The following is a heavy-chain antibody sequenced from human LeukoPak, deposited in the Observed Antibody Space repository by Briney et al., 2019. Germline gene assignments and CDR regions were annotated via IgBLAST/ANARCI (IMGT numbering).Heavy chain of an antibody. CDR1: GFTVSSNY. D-gene: IGHD6-19*01. CDR2: IYSGGSK. CDR3: AKDWGIAVAAPDY. J-gene: IGHJ4*02. Sequence: GGSLRLSCAASGFTVSSNYMSWVRQAPGKGLEWVSVIYSGGSKYYADSVKGRFTISRDNSKNTLYLQMNSLRAEDTAEYYCAKDWGIAVAAPDYWGQGTLVTVSS. V-gene: IGHV3-66*02.